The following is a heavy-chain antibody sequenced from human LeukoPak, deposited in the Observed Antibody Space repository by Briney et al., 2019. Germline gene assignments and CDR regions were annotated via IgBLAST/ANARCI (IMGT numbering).Heavy chain of an antibody. Sequence: SQTLSLTCAISGDSVSSDITAWNWISQSPSRGLERLGRTYYNSRWSNDYAVSVESRITINPDTTRNQFSLQLKSVTPGDTAVYYCARGYMKSGFDYWGQGTLVTVSS. CDR2: TYYNSRWSN. CDR3: ARGYMKSGFDY. V-gene: IGHV6-1*01. D-gene: IGHD1-1*01. J-gene: IGHJ4*02. CDR1: GDSVSSDITA.